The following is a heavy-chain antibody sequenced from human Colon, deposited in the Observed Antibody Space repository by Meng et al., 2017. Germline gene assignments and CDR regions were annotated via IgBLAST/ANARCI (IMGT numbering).Heavy chain of an antibody. J-gene: IGHJ4*02. D-gene: IGHD4-23*01. V-gene: IGHV4-4*02. CDR3: ARHGGYYQDF. CDR2: IDHRGSA. Sequence: QLQGSGPGLGKPSRTLSLAGSVSGACVSVNSYCSWVRQPPGRGLEWIGQIDHRGSAYYRPSLNSRVTMSLDKSRNQFSLRLTSVTAADTAVYYCARHGGYYQDFWGQGTLVTVSS. CDR1: GACVSVNSY.